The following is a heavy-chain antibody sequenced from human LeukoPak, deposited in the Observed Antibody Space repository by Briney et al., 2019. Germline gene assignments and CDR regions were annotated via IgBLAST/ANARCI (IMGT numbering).Heavy chain of an antibody. J-gene: IGHJ4*02. CDR1: GGSISSYY. CDR3: ARVTGYVIEDYFDY. D-gene: IGHD3-22*01. CDR2: IYYSGST. Sequence: PSETPSLTCTVSGGSISSYYWSWIRQPPGKGLEWIGYIYYSGSTNYNPSLKSRVTISVGTSKNQFSLKLSSVTAADTAMYYCARVTGYVIEDYFDYWGQGTLVTVSS. V-gene: IGHV4-59*01.